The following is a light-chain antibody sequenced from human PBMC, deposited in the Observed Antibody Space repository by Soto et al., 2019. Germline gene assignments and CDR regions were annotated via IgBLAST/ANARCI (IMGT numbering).Light chain of an antibody. CDR3: QSYDSSLSSYV. CDR1: SSNIGAGYD. CDR2: SNS. Sequence: QSVLAQPPSVSGAPGQRVTISCTGSSSNIGAGYDVHWYQQLPGTAPKLLIYSNSNRPSGVPDRFSGSKSGSSASLAITGLQDEDEADYYCQSYDSSLSSYVLGSGTKVTVL. J-gene: IGLJ1*01. V-gene: IGLV1-40*01.